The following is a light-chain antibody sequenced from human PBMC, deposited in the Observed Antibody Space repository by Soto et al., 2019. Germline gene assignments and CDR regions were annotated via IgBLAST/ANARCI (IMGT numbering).Light chain of an antibody. Sequence: DIQMTQSPSSLSASVGDRFAITCRASQIISTYLNWYQQTPWKAPKXXIYAASSLQSGVPSRFSGSESGTDGTLTISSLNTEDSSTYDRQQNYSTTPTFGQGTKVDIK. J-gene: IGKJ1*01. CDR2: AAS. V-gene: IGKV1-39*01. CDR1: QIISTY. CDR3: QQNYSTTPT.